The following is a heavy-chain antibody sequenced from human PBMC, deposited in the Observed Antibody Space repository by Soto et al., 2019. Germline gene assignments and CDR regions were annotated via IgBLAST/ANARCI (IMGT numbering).Heavy chain of an antibody. D-gene: IGHD2-15*01. CDR1: CYTFTRNG. J-gene: IGHJ6*02. CDR2: ISAYNGNT. CDR3: ARVTPSYYYYGMDV. V-gene: IGHV1-18*01. Sequence: SVKVSFKASCYTFTRNGISWVRQAPGQGLEWMGWISAYNGNTNYAQKLQGRVTMTTDTSTSTAYMELRSLRSDDTAVYYCARVTPSYYYYGMDVWGQGTTVTVSS.